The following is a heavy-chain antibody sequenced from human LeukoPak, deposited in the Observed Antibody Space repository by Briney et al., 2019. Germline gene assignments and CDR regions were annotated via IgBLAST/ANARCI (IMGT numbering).Heavy chain of an antibody. D-gene: IGHD5-12*01. CDR3: ASPYSGYDYNFDH. J-gene: IGHJ4*02. CDR1: GFTFSSYA. V-gene: IGHV3-64D*06. CDR2: ISSNGGST. Sequence: GGSLRLSCSASGFTFSSYAMHWVRQAPGKGLEYVSSISSNGGSTYYADSVKGRFTISRDNSKNTLFLQMSSLRTEDTAVYYCASPYSGYDYNFDHWGQGTLDTVSA.